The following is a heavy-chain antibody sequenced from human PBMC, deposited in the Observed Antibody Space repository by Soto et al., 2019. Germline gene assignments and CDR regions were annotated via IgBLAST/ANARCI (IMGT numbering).Heavy chain of an antibody. CDR1: GFNFRGYY. CDR3: ARVDRRITIFGVVIFWFDP. J-gene: IGHJ5*02. V-gene: IGHV3-23*01. Sequence: GGSLRLSCVASGFNFRGYYMAWVRQAPGKGPEWVSGTSPASDNTQSADSVKGRFTISRDNSKNTLYLQMNSLRAEDTAVYYCARVDRRITIFGVVIFWFDPWGQGTLVTVSS. CDR2: TSPASDNT. D-gene: IGHD3-3*01.